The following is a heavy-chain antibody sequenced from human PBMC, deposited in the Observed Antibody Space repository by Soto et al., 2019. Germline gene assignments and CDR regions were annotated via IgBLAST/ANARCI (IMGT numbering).Heavy chain of an antibody. D-gene: IGHD3-3*01. CDR1: GFTFDDYA. Sequence: EVQLVESGGGLVQPGRSLRLSCAASGFTFDDYAMHWVRQAPGKGLEWVSNINWNSGSIGYADSVKGRFTISRDNAKNALYLQMNSLRDEDTALYYCATDTRSGGLVKGAFDIWGQGTIVTVSS. CDR3: ATDTRSGGLVKGAFDI. V-gene: IGHV3-9*01. J-gene: IGHJ3*02. CDR2: INWNSGSI.